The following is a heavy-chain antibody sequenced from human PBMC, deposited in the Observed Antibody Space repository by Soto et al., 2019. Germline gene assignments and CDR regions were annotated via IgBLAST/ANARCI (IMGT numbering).Heavy chain of an antibody. J-gene: IGHJ3*02. CDR2: IYPGDSDT. V-gene: IGHV5-51*01. D-gene: IGHD2-2*01. CDR3: ARHESRLLVPAAPDAFDI. CDR1: GYSFTSYW. Sequence: EVQLVQSGAEVKKPGESLKISCKGSGYSFTSYWIGWVRQMPGKGLEWMGIIYPGDSDTRYSPSFQGQVTISADKSISTAYLQWSSLKASDTAMYYCARHESRLLVPAAPDAFDIWGQGTMVTVSS.